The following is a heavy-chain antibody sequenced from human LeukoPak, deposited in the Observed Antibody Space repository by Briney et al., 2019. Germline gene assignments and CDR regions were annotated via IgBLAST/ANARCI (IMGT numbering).Heavy chain of an antibody. CDR1: GFTFSSYW. Sequence: PGGSLRLSCAASGFTFSSYWMSWVRQAPGKGREWVANIKQVGSEKYYVDSVKGRFTISRDNAKNSLYLQMNSLRAEDTAVYYCATRSSYSSGWYAGYFDLWGRGTLVTVSS. CDR2: IKQVGSEK. J-gene: IGHJ2*01. D-gene: IGHD6-19*01. V-gene: IGHV3-7*01. CDR3: ATRSSYSSGWYAGYFDL.